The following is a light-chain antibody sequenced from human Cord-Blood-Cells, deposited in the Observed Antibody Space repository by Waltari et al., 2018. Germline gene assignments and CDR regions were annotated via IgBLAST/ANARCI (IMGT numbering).Light chain of an antibody. Sequence: SYELTQPLSVSVALGQTARITCGGNNIGRKNGNGYQQKPGQAPVLVIYRDSNRPSGIPERFSGSNSGNTATLTISRAQAGDEADYYCQVWDSSTAWVFGGGTKLTVL. CDR2: RDS. CDR1: NIGRKN. V-gene: IGLV3-9*01. J-gene: IGLJ3*02. CDR3: QVWDSSTAWV.